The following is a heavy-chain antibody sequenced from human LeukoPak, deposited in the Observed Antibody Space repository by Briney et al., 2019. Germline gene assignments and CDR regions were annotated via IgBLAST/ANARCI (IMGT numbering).Heavy chain of an antibody. CDR3: ASAGSYYYDSSGYFLDY. CDR1: GYTFTGYY. J-gene: IGHJ4*02. D-gene: IGHD3-22*01. V-gene: IGHV1-2*02. CDR2: INPNSGGT. Sequence: ASVKVSCKASGYTFTGYYMHWVRQAPGQGLEWMGWINPNSGGTNYAQKFQGRVTMTRDTSISTAYMELSRLRSDDTAVYYCASAGSYYYDSSGYFLDYWGQGTLVTVSS.